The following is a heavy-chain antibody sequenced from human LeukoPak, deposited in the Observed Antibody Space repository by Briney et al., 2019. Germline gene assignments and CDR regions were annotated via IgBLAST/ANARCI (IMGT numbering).Heavy chain of an antibody. CDR2: IYHSGST. J-gene: IGHJ4*02. D-gene: IGHD2-15*01. Sequence: SETLSLTCSVSGGSISSGGYSWSWIRQPPGKGLEWIGYIYHSGSTYYNPSLKSRVTISVDTSKNQFSLKLSSVTAADTAVYYCARMAVVVVAAAYFDYWGQGTLVTVSS. V-gene: IGHV4-30-2*01. CDR3: ARMAVVVVAAAYFDY. CDR1: GGSISSGGYS.